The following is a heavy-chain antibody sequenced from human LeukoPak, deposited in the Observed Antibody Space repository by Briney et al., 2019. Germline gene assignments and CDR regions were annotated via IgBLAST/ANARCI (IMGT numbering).Heavy chain of an antibody. J-gene: IGHJ4*02. Sequence: GGSLRLSYAASGFTFSSYSMNWVRQAPGKGLEWVSSISSSSSYIYYADSVKGRFTISRDNAKNSLYLQMNSLRAEDTAVYYCARDQRGYSGYEIDYWGQGTLVTVSS. CDR2: ISSSSSYI. V-gene: IGHV3-21*01. CDR1: GFTFSSYS. CDR3: ARDQRGYSGYEIDY. D-gene: IGHD5-12*01.